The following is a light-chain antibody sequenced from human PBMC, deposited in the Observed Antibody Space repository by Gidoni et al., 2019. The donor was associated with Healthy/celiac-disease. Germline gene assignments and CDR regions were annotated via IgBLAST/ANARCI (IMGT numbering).Light chain of an antibody. J-gene: IGLJ1*01. CDR2: DVS. CDR1: SSDVGGYNY. V-gene: IGLV2-14*01. Sequence: QSALTQPASVPGSPVQSITISCTGTSSDVGGYNYVSWYQQHPGKPPKLIIYDVSNRPSGVSNRFSGSKSGNTASLTISGLQAEDEADYYCSSYTSSSTLYVFGTGTKVTVL. CDR3: SSYTSSSTLYV.